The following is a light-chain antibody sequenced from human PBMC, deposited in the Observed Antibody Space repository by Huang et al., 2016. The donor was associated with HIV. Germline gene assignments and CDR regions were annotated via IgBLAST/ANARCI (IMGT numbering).Light chain of an antibody. J-gene: IGKJ4*01. CDR2: DSF. CDR1: QSISGR. Sequence: DIQMTQFPSTLSASVGDRVTITCRARQSISGRLAGYQQKPGRAPKLLIYDSFVLESGVPSRFSGSGSGTEFTLTISSLQPDDFATYYCQQYDSYSLTFGGGTKVDIK. CDR3: QQYDSYSLT. V-gene: IGKV1-5*01.